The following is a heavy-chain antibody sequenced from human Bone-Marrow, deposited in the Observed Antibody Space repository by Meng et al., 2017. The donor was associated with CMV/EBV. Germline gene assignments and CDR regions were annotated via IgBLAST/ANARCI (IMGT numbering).Heavy chain of an antibody. Sequence: GGSLRLSCVASGFTFNIFAIHWVRQTPGKGLEWVGYVSPDGRSNFFAGSVTGRFTVSRDNSENTVYLHMNSLRVEDTAIYYCAREAFLDDFDIWGQGKMVTVSS. CDR3: AREAFLDDFDI. CDR2: VSPDGRSN. V-gene: IGHV3-30*04. J-gene: IGHJ3*02. CDR1: GFTFNIFA. D-gene: IGHD3-3*02.